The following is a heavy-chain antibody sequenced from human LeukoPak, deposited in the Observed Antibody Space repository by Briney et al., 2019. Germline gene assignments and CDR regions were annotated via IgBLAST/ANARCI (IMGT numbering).Heavy chain of an antibody. J-gene: IGHJ4*02. D-gene: IGHD5-24*01. V-gene: IGHV3-23*01. Sequence: GGSLRFPCAASGFTFSSYAMSWVRQAPGKGLEWVSAISGSGGSTYYADSVKGRFTISRDNSKNTLYLQMNSLRAEDTAVYYCAKPRDGYNRRYYFDYWGQGTLVTVSS. CDR3: AKPRDGYNRRYYFDY. CDR1: GFTFSSYA. CDR2: ISGSGGST.